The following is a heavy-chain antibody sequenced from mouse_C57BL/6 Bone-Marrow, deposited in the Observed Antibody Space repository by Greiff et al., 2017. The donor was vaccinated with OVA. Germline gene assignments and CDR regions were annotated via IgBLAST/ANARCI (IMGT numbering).Heavy chain of an antibody. Sequence: EVKLVESGPELVKPGASVKIPCKASGYTFTDYNMDWVKQSHGKSLEWIGDINPNNGGTIYNQKFKGKATLTVDKSSSTAYMELRSLTSEDTAVYYCAVKYYYGSSGAMDYWGQGTSVTVSS. V-gene: IGHV1-18*01. J-gene: IGHJ4*01. CDR2: INPNNGGT. CDR1: GYTFTDYN. CDR3: AVKYYYGSSGAMDY. D-gene: IGHD1-1*01.